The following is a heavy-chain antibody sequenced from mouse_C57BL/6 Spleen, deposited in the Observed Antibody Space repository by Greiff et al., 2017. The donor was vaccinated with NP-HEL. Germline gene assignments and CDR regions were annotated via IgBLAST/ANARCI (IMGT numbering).Heavy chain of an antibody. CDR1: GFNIKDYY. J-gene: IGHJ3*01. CDR3: ASIYYGKTFFAY. V-gene: IGHV14-2*01. CDR2: IDPEDGET. D-gene: IGHD2-1*01. Sequence: EVQLQQSGAELVKPGASVKLSCTASGFNIKDYYMHWVKQRTEQGLEWIGRIDPEDGETKYAPKFQGNATITADTSSNTAYLQLSSLTSEDTAVYYCASIYYGKTFFAYWGQGTLVTVSA.